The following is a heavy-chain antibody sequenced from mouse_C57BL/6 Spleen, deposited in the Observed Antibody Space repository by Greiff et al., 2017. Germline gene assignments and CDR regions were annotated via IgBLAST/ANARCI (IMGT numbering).Heavy chain of an antibody. CDR2: FHPYNDDT. V-gene: IGHV1-47*01. J-gene: IGHJ4*01. Sequence: VQLQQPGAELVKPGASVKMSCKASGYTFTTYPIEWMKQNHGKSLEWIGNFHPYNDDTKYNEKFKGKATLTVEKSSSTVYLELSRLTSDDSAVYYCARRGYYDYGYYAMDYWGQGTSVTVSS. D-gene: IGHD2-4*01. CDR1: GYTFTTYP. CDR3: ARRGYYDYGYYAMDY.